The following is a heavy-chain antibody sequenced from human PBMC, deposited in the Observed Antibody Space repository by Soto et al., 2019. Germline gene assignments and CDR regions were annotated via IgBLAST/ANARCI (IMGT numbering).Heavy chain of an antibody. D-gene: IGHD5-12*01. J-gene: IGHJ4*02. CDR2: IKTNIDGGAT. CDR3: TTGRGGSAYVPGAY. Sequence: EVQLVESGGGLVKPWGSLRLSCAASGFSFTSAWMNWVRQIPGKGLEWVGRIKTNIDGGATDYSAPVKGRFTISRDDSKDTLYLQMTSLKTEDTAVYYCTTGRGGSAYVPGAYWGQGALVTVSS. CDR1: GFSFTSAW. V-gene: IGHV3-15*07.